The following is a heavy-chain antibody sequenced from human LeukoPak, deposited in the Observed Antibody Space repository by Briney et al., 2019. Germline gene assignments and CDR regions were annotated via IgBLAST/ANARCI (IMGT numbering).Heavy chain of an antibody. CDR1: GGSFSGYY. Sequence: ASETLSLTCAVYGGSFSGYYWSWIRQPPGKGLEWIGEINHSGSTNYNPSLKSRVTISVDTSKNQFSLKLTSVTAADAAVYYCARSSSSWYFWFDPWGQGTLVTVSS. V-gene: IGHV4-34*01. CDR3: ARSSSSWYFWFDP. D-gene: IGHD6-13*01. J-gene: IGHJ5*02. CDR2: INHSGST.